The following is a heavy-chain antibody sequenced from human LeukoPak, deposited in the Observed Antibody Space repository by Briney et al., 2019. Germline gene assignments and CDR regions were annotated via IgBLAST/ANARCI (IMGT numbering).Heavy chain of an antibody. V-gene: IGHV5-51*01. Sequence: GKSLHISFQASGSGFPSYWIGWVRQMPGKGLELMGIIYPGDSDTRYSPSFKGQVTISAEKSISTASLQWSSLKASDTAMYYCASQGPPYYYDSSGYYHDAFDIWGQGTMVTVSS. CDR2: IYPGDSDT. CDR1: GSGFPSYW. CDR3: ASQGPPYYYDSSGYYHDAFDI. D-gene: IGHD3-22*01. J-gene: IGHJ3*02.